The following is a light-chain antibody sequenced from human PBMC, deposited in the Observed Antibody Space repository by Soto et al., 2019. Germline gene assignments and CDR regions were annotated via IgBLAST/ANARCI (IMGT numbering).Light chain of an antibody. CDR2: SVS. V-gene: IGKV1-17*03. J-gene: IGKJ4*01. CDR1: QAIGNH. CDR3: LQHYTYPPT. Sequence: DIQMTQSPSALSASVGDTVTVTCRASQAIGNHLAWFQQQPGKVPQRLIFSVSTLQIGAPSRFSGSGSETDFTLTITNLQPGDFASYFCLQHYTYPPTFGGGT.